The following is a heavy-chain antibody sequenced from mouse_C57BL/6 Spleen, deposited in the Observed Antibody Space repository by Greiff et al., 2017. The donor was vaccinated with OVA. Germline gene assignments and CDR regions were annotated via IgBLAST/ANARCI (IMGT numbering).Heavy chain of an antibody. D-gene: IGHD2-1*01. J-gene: IGHJ2*01. V-gene: IGHV5-16*01. Sequence: EVQLQESEGGLVQPGSSMKLSCTASGFTFSDYYMAWVRQVPEKGLEWVANINYDGSSTYYLDSLKSRFIISRDNAKNILYLQMSSLKSEDTATYYCARAGGNLDYWGQGTTLTVSS. CDR2: INYDGSST. CDR1: GFTFSDYY. CDR3: ARAGGNLDY.